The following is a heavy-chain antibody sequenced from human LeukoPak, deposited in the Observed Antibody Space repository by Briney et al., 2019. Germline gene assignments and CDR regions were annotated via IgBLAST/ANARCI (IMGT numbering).Heavy chain of an antibody. V-gene: IGHV3-23*01. CDR1: GFTFSSYA. J-gene: IGHJ4*02. Sequence: GGSLRLSCAASGFTFSSYAMSWVRQAPGKGLEWVSAISGSGGSTYYADSVKGRFTISRDKSKNTLYLQMNSLRAEDTAVYYCAKDRRTYSSSWGFFDYWGQGTLVTVSS. D-gene: IGHD6-6*01. CDR2: ISGSGGST. CDR3: AKDRRTYSSSWGFFDY.